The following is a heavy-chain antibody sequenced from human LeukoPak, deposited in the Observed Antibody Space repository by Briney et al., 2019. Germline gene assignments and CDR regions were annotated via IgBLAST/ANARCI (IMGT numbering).Heavy chain of an antibody. CDR1: GYTLTELS. D-gene: IGHD5-12*01. V-gene: IGHV1-24*01. J-gene: IGHJ4*02. CDR2: FDPEDGET. Sequence: ASVKVSCKVSGYTLTELSMHWVRQAPGKGLEWMGGFDPEDGETIYAQKFQGRVTMTEDTSTDIAYMELSSLRSEDTAVYYCATAGSRVATITSLGYWGQGTLVTVSS. CDR3: ATAGSRVATITSLGY.